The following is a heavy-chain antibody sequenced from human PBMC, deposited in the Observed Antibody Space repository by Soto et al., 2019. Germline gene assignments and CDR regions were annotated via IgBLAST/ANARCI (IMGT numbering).Heavy chain of an antibody. CDR3: AGVYYGGNSVNNY. V-gene: IGHV3-30-3*01. D-gene: IGHD2-8*01. CDR2: TSYDGSNK. CDR1: GFTFSSFA. Sequence: QPVGSLRLSCAGSGFTFSSFAMSWVRQAPGKGLEWVAATSYDGSNKYYADSVKGRFIISRDNSKNTLDLLLNTLRAEDTAVYYCAGVYYGGNSVNNYWGQGTPVTVSS. J-gene: IGHJ4*02.